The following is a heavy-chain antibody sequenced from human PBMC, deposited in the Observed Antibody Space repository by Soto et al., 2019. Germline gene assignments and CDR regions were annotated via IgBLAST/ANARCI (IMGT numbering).Heavy chain of an antibody. CDR3: ARAFVNWSYYYGMDV. D-gene: IGHD1-20*01. CDR1: GFTFSDYY. J-gene: IGHJ6*02. Sequence: GGSLRLSCAASGFTFSDYYMSWIRQAPGKGLEWVSYISSSGSTIYYADSVKGRFTISRDNAKNSLYLQMNSLRAEDTAVYYCARAFVNWSYYYGMDVWGQGTTVTVSS. CDR2: ISSSGSTI. V-gene: IGHV3-11*01.